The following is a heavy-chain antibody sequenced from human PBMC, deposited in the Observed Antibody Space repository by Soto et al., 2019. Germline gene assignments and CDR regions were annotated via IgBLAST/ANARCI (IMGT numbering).Heavy chain of an antibody. V-gene: IGHV1-18*01. Sequence: GASVKVSCKASGYTFTSYGISWVRQAPGQGLEWMGWISAYNGNTNYAQKLQGRVTMTTDTSTSTAYMELRSLRSDDTAVYYCARVQSSVWFGKSDYWGQGTLVTVSS. CDR3: ARVQSSVWFGKSDY. J-gene: IGHJ4*02. CDR1: GYTFTSYG. CDR2: ISAYNGNT. D-gene: IGHD3-10*01.